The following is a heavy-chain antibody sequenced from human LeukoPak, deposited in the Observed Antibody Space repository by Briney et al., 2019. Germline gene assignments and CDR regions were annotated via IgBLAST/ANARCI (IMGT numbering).Heavy chain of an antibody. V-gene: IGHV5-10-1*01. D-gene: IGHD4-23*01. J-gene: IGHJ3*02. CDR3: ARHNCGGNSADAFDI. CDR1: GYSFTSYW. CDR2: IDTSDSYT. Sequence: PGESLRISCKGSGYSFTSYWISWVRQIPGKGLEWMGMIDTSDSYTNYSPSFQGHVTISADKSISTAYLQWSSLKASDTAMYYCARHNCGGNSADAFDIWGQGTMVTVSS.